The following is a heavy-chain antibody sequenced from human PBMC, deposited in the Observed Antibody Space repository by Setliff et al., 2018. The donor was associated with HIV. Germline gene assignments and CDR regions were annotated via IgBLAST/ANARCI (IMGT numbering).Heavy chain of an antibody. Sequence: ASVKVSCKASGGAFSDFRITWVRQAPGQGLEWMGEITPFVGITNYAQKFQGRVTISADESTATAYIELSSLTSQDTAVYYCARDWSMTSRESNWFDPWGQGTLVTVSS. J-gene: IGHJ5*02. CDR3: ARDWSMTSRESNWFDP. CDR1: GGAFSDFR. D-gene: IGHD6-6*01. V-gene: IGHV1-69*10. CDR2: ITPFVGIT.